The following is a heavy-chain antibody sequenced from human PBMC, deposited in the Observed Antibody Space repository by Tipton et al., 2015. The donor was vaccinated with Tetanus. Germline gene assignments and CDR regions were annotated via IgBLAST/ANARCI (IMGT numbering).Heavy chain of an antibody. CDR2: ISYTGST. CDR3: ARGGITAAGILDY. J-gene: IGHJ4*02. D-gene: IGHD6-13*01. CDR1: GGSLSTYF. Sequence: TLSLTCSVSGGSLSTYFWTWIRQPPGKGLEWAGYISYTGSTNYNPSLKSRLSISLNTSHNQISLKLTSPAATDTAVYYCARGGITAAGILDYWGQGTLVTVSS. V-gene: IGHV4-59*01.